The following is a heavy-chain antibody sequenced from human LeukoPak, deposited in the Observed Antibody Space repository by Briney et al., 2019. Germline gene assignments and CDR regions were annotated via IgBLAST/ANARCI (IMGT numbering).Heavy chain of an antibody. D-gene: IGHD6-19*01. Sequence: PGGSLSLSCAASGFTFSSYSMNGVRQAPGEGVGWVSSISSSSSYIYYADSVKGRFTISRDNAKNSLYLQMNSLRAEDTAVYYCARVPGGYSSGWRYYWGQGTLVTVSS. CDR3: ARVPGGYSSGWRYY. J-gene: IGHJ4*02. V-gene: IGHV3-21*01. CDR1: GFTFSSYS. CDR2: ISSSSSYI.